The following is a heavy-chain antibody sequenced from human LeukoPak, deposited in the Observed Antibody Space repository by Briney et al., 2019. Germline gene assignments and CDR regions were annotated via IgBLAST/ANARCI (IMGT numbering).Heavy chain of an antibody. CDR1: GGSISSSAYY. CDR2: ISYSGTT. Sequence: PSETLSLTCTVSGGSISSSAYYWVWIRQPPGRGLEWIGSISYSGTTYYNPSLKSRVTISVDTSNNQFSLKVSSVIAADTAVYYCARLGDVDSLDYWGQGTLVTVSS. V-gene: IGHV4-39*01. J-gene: IGHJ4*02. D-gene: IGHD3-3*01. CDR3: ARLGDVDSLDY.